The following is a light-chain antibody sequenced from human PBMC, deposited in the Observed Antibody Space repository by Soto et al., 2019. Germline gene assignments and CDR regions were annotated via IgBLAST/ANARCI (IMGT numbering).Light chain of an antibody. V-gene: IGLV1-44*01. CDR3: AAWDDSLKGFYV. J-gene: IGLJ1*01. Sequence: QSVLTQPPSASGTPGQRVTISCSGSSSNIGSNTVNWYQQLPGTAPKLLIYSNDQRPSGVPDRFSGSKSGTSASLAISGLQSEDEADYYCAAWDDSLKGFYVFGNGTKLTV. CDR1: SSNIGSNT. CDR2: SND.